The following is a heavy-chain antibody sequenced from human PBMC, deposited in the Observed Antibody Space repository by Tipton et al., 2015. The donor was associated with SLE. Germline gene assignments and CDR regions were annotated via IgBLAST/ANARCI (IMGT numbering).Heavy chain of an antibody. CDR3: ARHGASGYSSSWYRDAFDI. V-gene: IGHV4-39*01. D-gene: IGHD6-13*01. Sequence: TLSLTCAVYGGSFSGYYWGWIRQPPGKGLEWIGSIYYSGSTYYNPSLKSRVTISVDTSKNQFSLKLSSVTAADTAVYYCARHGASGYSSSWYRDAFDIWGQGTMVTVSS. CDR1: GGSFSGYY. J-gene: IGHJ3*02. CDR2: IYYSGST.